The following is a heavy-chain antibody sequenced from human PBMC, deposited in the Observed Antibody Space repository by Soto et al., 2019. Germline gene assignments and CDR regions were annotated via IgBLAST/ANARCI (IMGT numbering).Heavy chain of an antibody. CDR1: GYSFTSYW. V-gene: IGHV5-10-1*01. CDR3: ARYCSSTSCYALASCYYYYGMDV. D-gene: IGHD2-2*01. Sequence: GESLKISCKGSGYSFTSYWISWVRQMPGKGLEWMGRIDPSDSYTNYSPSFQGHVTISADKSISTAYLQWSSLKASDTAMYYCARYCSSTSCYALASCYYYYGMDVWGQGNTVTVSS. J-gene: IGHJ6*02. CDR2: IDPSDSYT.